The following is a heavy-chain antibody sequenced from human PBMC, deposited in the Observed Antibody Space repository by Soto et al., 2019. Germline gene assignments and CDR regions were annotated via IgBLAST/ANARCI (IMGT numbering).Heavy chain of an antibody. D-gene: IGHD5-12*01. J-gene: IGHJ4*02. V-gene: IGHV1-2*04. CDR2: INPNSGGT. CDR3: ARGGLGNRSASIVATLGQLFDY. Sequence: GASVKVSCKASGYTFTGYYMHWVRQAPGQGLEWMGWINPNSGGTNYAQKFQGWVTMTRDTSISTAYMELSRLRSDDTAVYYCARGGLGNRSASIVATLGQLFDYWGQGTLVTVSS. CDR1: GYTFTGYY.